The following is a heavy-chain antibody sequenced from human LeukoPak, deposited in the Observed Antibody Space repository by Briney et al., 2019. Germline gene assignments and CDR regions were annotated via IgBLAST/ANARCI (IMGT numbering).Heavy chain of an antibody. CDR3: ARGGLRVMVYRLYYMDV. V-gene: IGHV1-2*02. D-gene: IGHD2-8*01. CDR2: INPNSGDT. CDR1: GYSFTGYY. Sequence: ASVKVPCKASGYSFTGYYMHWVRQAPGQGLEWMGWINPNSGDTKYAQKFQGRVTMTRDTSISTANMELTRLRSDDTAVYYCARGGLRVMVYRLYYMDVWGKGTTVTVSS. J-gene: IGHJ6*03.